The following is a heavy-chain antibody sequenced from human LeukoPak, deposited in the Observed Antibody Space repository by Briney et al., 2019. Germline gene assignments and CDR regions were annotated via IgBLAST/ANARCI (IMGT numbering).Heavy chain of an antibody. D-gene: IGHD5-24*01. CDR2: INHSGST. CDR1: GGSISGYY. V-gene: IGHV4-34*01. CDR3: ARRGMATSYYDDY. Sequence: SETLSLTCTVSGGSISGYYWSWIRQPPGKGLEWIGEINHSGSTKYHPSLKSRVTISVDTSKNQFSLKLSSVTAADTAVYYCARRGMATSYYDDYWGQGTLVTVSS. J-gene: IGHJ4*02.